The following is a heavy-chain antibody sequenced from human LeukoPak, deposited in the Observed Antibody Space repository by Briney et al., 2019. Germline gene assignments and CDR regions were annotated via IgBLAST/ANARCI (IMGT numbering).Heavy chain of an antibody. CDR3: ANDFGRGSGSPLDY. CDR2: ISYDGSNK. J-gene: IGHJ4*02. D-gene: IGHD3-10*01. CDR1: GFAFSDHY. V-gene: IGHV3-30*18. Sequence: GGSLRLSCAASGFAFSDHYMSWTRQAPGKGLEWVAVISYDGSNKYYADSVKGRFTISRDNSKNTLYLQMNSLRAEDTAVYYCANDFGRGSGSPLDYWGQGTLVTVSS.